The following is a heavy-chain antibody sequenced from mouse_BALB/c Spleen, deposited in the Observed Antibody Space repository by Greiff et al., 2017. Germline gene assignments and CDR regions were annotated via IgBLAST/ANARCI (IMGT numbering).Heavy chain of an antibody. D-gene: IGHD4-1*01. Sequence: DVKLQESGPGLVKPSQSLSLTCTVTGYSITSDYAWNWIRQFPGNKLEWMGYISYSGSTSYNPSLKSRISITRDTSKNQFFLQLNSVTTEDTATYYCASGTRAMDYWGQGTSVTVSS. CDR3: ASGTRAMDY. V-gene: IGHV3-2*02. CDR1: GYSITSDYA. CDR2: ISYSGST. J-gene: IGHJ4*01.